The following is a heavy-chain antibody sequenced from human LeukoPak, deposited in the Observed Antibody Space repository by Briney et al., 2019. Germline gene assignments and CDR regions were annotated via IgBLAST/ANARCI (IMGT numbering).Heavy chain of an antibody. V-gene: IGHV4-34*01. CDR1: GGSFSGYY. Sequence: PSETLSLTCAVYGGSFSGYYWSWIRQPPGKGLEWIGEINHSGSTNYNPSLKSRVTISVDTSKNQFSLKLSSVTAADTVVYYCARTDSYYYYMDVWGKGTTVTVSS. CDR2: INHSGST. J-gene: IGHJ6*03. CDR3: ARTDSYYYYMDV.